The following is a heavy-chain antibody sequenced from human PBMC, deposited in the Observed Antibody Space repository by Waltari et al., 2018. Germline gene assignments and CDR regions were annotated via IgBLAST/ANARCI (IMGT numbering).Heavy chain of an antibody. V-gene: IGHV3-21*01. CDR2: ISSSSSYI. CDR3: ASTGYSSSWYYFDY. CDR1: GFTFSSYS. Sequence: EVQLVESGGGLVKPGGSLRLSCAASGFTFSSYSMNWVPQAPGKGLEWVSSISSSSSYIYYADSVKGRFTISRDNAKNSLYLQMNSLRAEDTAVYYCASTGYSSSWYYFDYWGQGTLVTVSS. J-gene: IGHJ4*02. D-gene: IGHD6-13*01.